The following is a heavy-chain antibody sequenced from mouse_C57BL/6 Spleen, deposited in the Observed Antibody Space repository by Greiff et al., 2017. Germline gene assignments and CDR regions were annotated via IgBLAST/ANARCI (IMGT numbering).Heavy chain of an antibody. D-gene: IGHD2-3*01. V-gene: IGHV4-1*01. CDR1: GIDFSRYW. Sequence: AASGIDFSRYWMSWVRRAPGKGLEWIGEINPDSSTINYAPTLKEKFIISRDNAKNTLYLQIRKVRSEDTAFYYGARQKNGGYGAGLAYWGQGTLVTVSA. J-gene: IGHJ3*01. CDR3: ARQKNGGYGAGLAY. CDR2: INPDSSTI.